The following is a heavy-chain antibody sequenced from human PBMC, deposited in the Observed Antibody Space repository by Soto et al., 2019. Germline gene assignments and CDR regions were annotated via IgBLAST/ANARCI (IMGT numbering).Heavy chain of an antibody. CDR3: ARDFGSSGWFFSY. V-gene: IGHV1-2*02. Sequence: ASVKVSCKASGYTFTGYYMHWVRQAPGQGLEWMGWINPNSGGTNYAQKFQGRVTMTRDTSISTAYMELSRLRSDDTAVYYCARDFGSSGWFFSYWGQGTLVPVSS. D-gene: IGHD6-19*01. CDR1: GYTFTGYY. CDR2: INPNSGGT. J-gene: IGHJ4*02.